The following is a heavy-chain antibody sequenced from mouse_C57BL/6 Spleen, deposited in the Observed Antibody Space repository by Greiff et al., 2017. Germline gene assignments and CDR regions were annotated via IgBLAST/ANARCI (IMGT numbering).Heavy chain of an antibody. Sequence: QVQLKESGAELVRPGTSVKMSCKASGYTFTNYWIGWAKQRPGHGLEWIGDIYPGGGYTNYNEKFKGKATLTADKSSSTAYMQFSSLTSEDSAIYYCAREVYDYAYWYFDVWGTGTTVTVSS. CDR2: IYPGGGYT. D-gene: IGHD2-4*01. V-gene: IGHV1-63*01. CDR1: GYTFTNYW. J-gene: IGHJ1*03. CDR3: AREVYDYAYWYFDV.